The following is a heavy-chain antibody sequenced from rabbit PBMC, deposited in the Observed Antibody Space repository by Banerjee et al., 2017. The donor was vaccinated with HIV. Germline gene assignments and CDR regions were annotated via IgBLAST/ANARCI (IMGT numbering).Heavy chain of an antibody. V-gene: IGHV1S39*01. CDR3: AKNNNDIDYFSL. Sequence: QEQLKESGGGLVQPGGSLKLSCKASGFDFSSYAITWVRQAPGKGLEYIGYITYRGSAYYASWVNGRFTISKTSSTVTLQMTSLTAADTATYFCAKNNNDIDYFSLWGPGTLVTVS. D-gene: IGHD2-1*01. CDR2: ITYRGSA. CDR1: GFDFSSYA. J-gene: IGHJ4*01.